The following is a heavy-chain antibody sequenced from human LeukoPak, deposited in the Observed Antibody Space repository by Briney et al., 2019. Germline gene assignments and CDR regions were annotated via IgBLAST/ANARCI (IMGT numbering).Heavy chain of an antibody. J-gene: IGHJ6*02. CDR1: GFIFSSYS. CDR3: AKDRGYSYGYGMDV. V-gene: IGHV3-23*01. D-gene: IGHD5-18*01. Sequence: PGGSLRLSCAASGFIFSSYSMSWVRQAPGKGLEWVSVITGSGGNTYYADSVKGRFTISKDNSKNTVYLQMNSLRAEDTAVYYCAKDRGYSYGYGMDVWGQGTTVTVSS. CDR2: ITGSGGNT.